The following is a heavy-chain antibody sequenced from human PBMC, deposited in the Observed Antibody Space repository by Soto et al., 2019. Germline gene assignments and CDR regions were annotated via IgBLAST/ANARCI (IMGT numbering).Heavy chain of an antibody. V-gene: IGHV4-31*03. CDR2: IYYSGST. Sequence: SETLSLTCTVSGGSISSGGYYWSWIRQHPGKGLEWIGYIYYSGSTYYNPSLKRRVTISVDTSKNQFSLKLSSVTAADTAVYYCARGDSSSWYSNNWFDPWGQGTLVTVSS. CDR1: GGSISSGGYY. CDR3: ARGDSSSWYSNNWFDP. J-gene: IGHJ5*02. D-gene: IGHD6-13*01.